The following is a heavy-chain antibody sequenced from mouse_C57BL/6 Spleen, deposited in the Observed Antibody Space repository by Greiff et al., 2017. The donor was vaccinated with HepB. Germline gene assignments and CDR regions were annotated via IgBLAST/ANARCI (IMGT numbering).Heavy chain of an antibody. J-gene: IGHJ4*01. D-gene: IGHD3-2*02. Sequence: VQLQQPGAELVKPGASVKMSCKASGYTFTSYWITWVKQRPGQGLEWIGDIYPGSGSTNYNEKFKSKATLTVDTSSSTAYMQLSSLTSEDSAVYDCAREGQLRPDAMDYWGQGTSVTVSS. CDR2: IYPGSGST. V-gene: IGHV1-55*01. CDR3: AREGQLRPDAMDY. CDR1: GYTFTSYW.